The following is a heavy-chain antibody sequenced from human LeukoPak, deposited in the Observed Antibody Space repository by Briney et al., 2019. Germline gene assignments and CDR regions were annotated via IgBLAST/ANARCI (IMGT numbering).Heavy chain of an antibody. CDR1: GFTFSSYA. V-gene: IGHV4-34*01. Sequence: PGGSLRLSCAASGFTFSSYAMSWVRQAPGKGLEWIGEINHSGSTNYNPSLKSRVTISVDTSKNQFSLKLSSVTAADTAVYYCARGWRQLWLLYAFDIWGQGTMVTVSS. CDR2: INHSGST. D-gene: IGHD5-18*01. J-gene: IGHJ3*02. CDR3: ARGWRQLWLLYAFDI.